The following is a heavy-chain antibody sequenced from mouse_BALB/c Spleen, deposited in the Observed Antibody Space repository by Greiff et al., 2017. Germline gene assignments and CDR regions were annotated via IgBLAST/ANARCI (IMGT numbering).Heavy chain of an antibody. Sequence: VQLQQSGAELVRPGALVKLSCKASGFNIKDYYMHWVKQRPEQGLEWIGWIDPENGNTIYDPKFQGKASITADTSSNTAYLQLSSLTSEDTAVYYCARYYDDDGYYAMDYWGQGTSVTVSS. CDR3: ARYYDDDGYYAMDY. D-gene: IGHD2-4*01. V-gene: IGHV14-1*02. CDR1: GFNIKDYY. CDR2: IDPENGNT. J-gene: IGHJ4*01.